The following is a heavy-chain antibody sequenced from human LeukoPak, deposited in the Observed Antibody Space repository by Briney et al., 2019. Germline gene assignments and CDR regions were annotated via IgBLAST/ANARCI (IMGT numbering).Heavy chain of an antibody. D-gene: IGHD3-3*01. CDR1: GGTFSSYA. Sequence: ASVKVSCKXSGGTFSSYAISWVRQAPGQGLEWMGGIIPIFGTANYAQKFQGRVTITADESTSTAYMELSSLRSEDTAVYYCASHGAYDFWSGYPYYYYYYMDVWGKGTTVTVSS. CDR3: ASHGAYDFWSGYPYYYYYYMDV. CDR2: IIPIFGTA. J-gene: IGHJ6*03. V-gene: IGHV1-69*01.